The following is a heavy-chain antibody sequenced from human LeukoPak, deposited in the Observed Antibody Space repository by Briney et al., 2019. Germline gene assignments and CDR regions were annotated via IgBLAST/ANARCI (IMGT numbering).Heavy chain of an antibody. Sequence: PSETLSLTRAVYGGSFSGYYWSWIRQPPGKGLEWIGEINHSGSTNYNPSLKSRVTISVDASKNQFSLKLSSVTAADTAVYYCARRTYYDFWSGYFDYWGQGTLVTVSS. D-gene: IGHD3-3*01. J-gene: IGHJ4*02. CDR2: INHSGST. V-gene: IGHV4-34*01. CDR3: ARRTYYDFWSGYFDY. CDR1: GGSFSGYY.